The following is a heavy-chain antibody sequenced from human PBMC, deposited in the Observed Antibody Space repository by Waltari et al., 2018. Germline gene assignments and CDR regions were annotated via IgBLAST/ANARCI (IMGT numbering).Heavy chain of an antibody. CDR3: ARTRIAARLHNWFDP. Sequence: QVQLQESGPGLVKPSETLSLTCTVSGGSISSPYWSWLRQPPGKGLEWIGYIYYSGSTNYNPSLKSRVTISVDTSKNQFSLKLSSVTAADTAVYYCARTRIAARLHNWFDPWAREPWSPSPQ. V-gene: IGHV4-59*11. J-gene: IGHJ5*02. CDR1: GGSISSPY. CDR2: IYYSGST. D-gene: IGHD6-6*01.